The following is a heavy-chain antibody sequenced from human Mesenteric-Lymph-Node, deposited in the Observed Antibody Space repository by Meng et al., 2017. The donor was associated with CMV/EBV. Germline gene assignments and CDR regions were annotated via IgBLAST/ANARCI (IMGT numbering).Heavy chain of an antibody. Sequence: SCTASGFTFSYYNMNWVRQAPGKGLEWVSSISTSSSYIYYAVSLKGRFTISRDNSKSTLYLQMNGLRPEETAIYYCAREWGSYYDIAYWGQGTLVTVSS. CDR2: ISTSSSYI. CDR3: AREWGSYYDIAY. J-gene: IGHJ4*02. D-gene: IGHD3-9*01. V-gene: IGHV3-21*01. CDR1: GFTFSYYN.